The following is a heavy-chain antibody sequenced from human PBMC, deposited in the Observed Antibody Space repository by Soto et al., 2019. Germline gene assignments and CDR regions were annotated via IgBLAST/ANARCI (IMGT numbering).Heavy chain of an antibody. V-gene: IGHV4-30-4*01. J-gene: IGHJ5*02. D-gene: IGHD3-22*01. Sequence: PSETLFLNGTVSVGPISVGDYYWCWIPQPPGKGLVWIGYIYSSGSTYYNPSLKSRVTISVDTSKNQFSLKLSSLTAADTALYNCACGEDYYDSSGSTKGFDPWGQGTLVTVAS. CDR2: IYSSGST. CDR1: VGPISVGDYY. CDR3: ACGEDYYDSSGSTKGFDP.